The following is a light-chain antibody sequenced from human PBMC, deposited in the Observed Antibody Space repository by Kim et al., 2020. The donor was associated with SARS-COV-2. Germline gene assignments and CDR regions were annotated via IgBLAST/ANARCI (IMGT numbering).Light chain of an antibody. CDR2: AAS. Sequence: DIQMTQSPSSLSASVGDRVTITCRASQSISNYLNWYQQKPGKAPKLLIYAASSLQSGVPSRFSGSGSGTDFTLTISSLQPEDFATYYCQQSYSTHSFGQGTKLEI. CDR1: QSISNY. V-gene: IGKV1-39*01. CDR3: QQSYSTHS. J-gene: IGKJ2*03.